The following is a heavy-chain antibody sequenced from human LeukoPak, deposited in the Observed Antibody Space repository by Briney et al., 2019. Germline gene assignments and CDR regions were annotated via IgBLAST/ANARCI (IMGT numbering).Heavy chain of an antibody. Sequence: ASVKVSCKASGYTFTGYYMHWVRQVPGQGLEWMGWINPNSGGTNYAQKFQGRVTMTRDTSISTAYMELSRLRSDDTAVYYCARVGLPGYSGYDYDYWGQGTLVTVSS. V-gene: IGHV1-2*02. CDR3: ARVGLPGYSGYDYDY. CDR2: INPNSGGT. D-gene: IGHD5-12*01. CDR1: GYTFTGYY. J-gene: IGHJ4*02.